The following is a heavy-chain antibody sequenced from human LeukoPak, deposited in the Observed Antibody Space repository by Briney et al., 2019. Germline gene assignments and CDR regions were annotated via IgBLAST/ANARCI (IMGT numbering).Heavy chain of an antibody. CDR2: IYYSGST. CDR1: GGSISSSSYY. D-gene: IGHD4-17*01. V-gene: IGHV4-39*01. Sequence: SETLSLTCTVSGGSISSSSYYWGWIRQPPGKGLEWIGSIYYSGSTYYNPSLRSRVTISVDTSKNQFSLKLSSVTAADTAVYYCATSTVTIGWFDPWGQGTLVTVSS. CDR3: ATSTVTIGWFDP. J-gene: IGHJ5*02.